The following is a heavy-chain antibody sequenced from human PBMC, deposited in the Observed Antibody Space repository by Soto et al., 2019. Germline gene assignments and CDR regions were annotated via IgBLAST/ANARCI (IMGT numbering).Heavy chain of an antibody. Sequence: QVQLVQSGAEVKKPGASVKVSCKASGYTFTNYDINWVRQATGQGLEWMGWMNPDSGDTRYAQEFQGRVTMTRDTSISTAYRELSSLRSEDTAVYYCARGRGDYYDSGDWVPLAYWGQGTLVIVSS. D-gene: IGHD3-22*01. CDR2: MNPDSGDT. V-gene: IGHV1-8*01. CDR1: GYTFTNYD. CDR3: ARGRGDYYDSGDWVPLAY. J-gene: IGHJ4*02.